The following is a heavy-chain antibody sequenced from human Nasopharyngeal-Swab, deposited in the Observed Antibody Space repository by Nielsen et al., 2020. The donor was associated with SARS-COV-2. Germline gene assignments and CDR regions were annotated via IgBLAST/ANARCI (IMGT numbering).Heavy chain of an antibody. Sequence: GESLKIPCAASGFIFSASAMHRVRPASGKGLEWVGRIGDKDHNYATTYAASVQGRFTISRDDSKNTAFLQMDSLKTEDSDLYYCTPDFYFDYWGQGTLVAVSS. CDR3: TPDFYFDY. CDR2: IGDKDHNYAT. CDR1: GFIFSASA. J-gene: IGHJ4*02. V-gene: IGHV3-73*01.